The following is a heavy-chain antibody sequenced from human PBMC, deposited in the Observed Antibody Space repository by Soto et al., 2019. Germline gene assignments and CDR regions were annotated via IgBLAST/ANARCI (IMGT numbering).Heavy chain of an antibody. Sequence: QVQLVESGGGVFQPGRSLRLSCVASGFTFSTYAMHWVRQAPGKGLEWVAVISYDETKKYYAESVKGRFTISRDNSKNTLFLQMSSLRQNDTAVYYCVRGGPPPLIHIVGALWGQGTLVTVSS. D-gene: IGHD1-26*01. CDR1: GFTFSTYA. V-gene: IGHV3-30-3*01. J-gene: IGHJ1*01. CDR2: ISYDETKK. CDR3: VRGGPPPLIHIVGAL.